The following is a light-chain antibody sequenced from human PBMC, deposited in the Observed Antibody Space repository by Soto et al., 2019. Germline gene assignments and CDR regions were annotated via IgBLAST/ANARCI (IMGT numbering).Light chain of an antibody. J-gene: IGLJ1*01. CDR3: SSYTSSSTFYV. V-gene: IGLV2-14*03. Sequence: QSVLTQPASVSGSPGQSITISCTGTSSDVGDYDFVSWYQQHPGKAPKVIIYDVSNRPSGVSNRFSGSKSGNTASLTISGLQAEDEAEYSCSSYTSSSTFYVFGTGTKLTVL. CDR2: DVS. CDR1: SSDVGDYDF.